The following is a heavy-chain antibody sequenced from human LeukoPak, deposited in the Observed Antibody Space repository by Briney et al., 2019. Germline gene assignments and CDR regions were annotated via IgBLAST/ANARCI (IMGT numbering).Heavy chain of an antibody. CDR3: ASGIVGAWYYFDY. V-gene: IGHV1-8*01. CDR1: GYTFTSYD. J-gene: IGHJ4*02. Sequence: GASVKVSCKASGYTFTSYDINWARQATGQGLERMGWMNPNSGNTGYAQKFQGRVTMTRNTSISTAYMELSSLRSEDTAVYYCASGIVGAWYYFDYWGQGTLVTVSS. CDR2: MNPNSGNT. D-gene: IGHD1-26*01.